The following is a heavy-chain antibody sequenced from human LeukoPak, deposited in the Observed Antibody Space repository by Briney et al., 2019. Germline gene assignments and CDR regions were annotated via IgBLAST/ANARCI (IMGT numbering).Heavy chain of an antibody. Sequence: GGSLRLSCAASGFTFSSYSMNWVRQAPGKGLEWVSYISSSSNTIYYADSVKGRFTISRDNAKNSLYLQMNSLRAEDTAVYYCARDLSSSSGAEYFQHWGQGTLVTVSS. V-gene: IGHV3-48*04. CDR3: ARDLSSSSGAEYFQH. D-gene: IGHD6-13*01. J-gene: IGHJ1*01. CDR1: GFTFSSYS. CDR2: ISSSSNTI.